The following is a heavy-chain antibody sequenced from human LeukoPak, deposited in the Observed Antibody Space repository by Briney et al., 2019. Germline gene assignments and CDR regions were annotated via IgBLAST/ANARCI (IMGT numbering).Heavy chain of an antibody. D-gene: IGHD6-19*01. CDR2: INPSGGTT. Sequence: ASVKVSCKASGYTFTSYYMHWVRQAPGQGLEWMGIINPSGGTTAYAQKFQGRVTMTRDTSTSTVYTELSSLRSEDTAVYYCARGLRGSSGWYGFDYWGQGTLVTVPS. CDR1: GYTFTSYY. V-gene: IGHV1-46*01. J-gene: IGHJ4*02. CDR3: ARGLRGSSGWYGFDY.